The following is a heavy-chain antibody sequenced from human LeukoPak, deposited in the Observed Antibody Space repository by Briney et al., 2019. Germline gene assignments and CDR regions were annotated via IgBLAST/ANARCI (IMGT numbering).Heavy chain of an antibody. Sequence: GGSLRLYCAASGFTFSEYSMHWVRQAPGKGLEYVSAISTNGGSTYYANSVKGRFTISRDDPKNTLDLQMGSLRPEDMAVYYCARGFRYYGSGIDYWGQGTLVTVSS. CDR2: ISTNGGST. CDR1: GFTFSEYS. D-gene: IGHD3-10*01. V-gene: IGHV3-64*01. CDR3: ARGFRYYGSGIDY. J-gene: IGHJ4*02.